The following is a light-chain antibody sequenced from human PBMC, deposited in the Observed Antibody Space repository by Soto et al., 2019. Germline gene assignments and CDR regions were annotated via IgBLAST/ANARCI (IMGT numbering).Light chain of an antibody. Sequence: IQMTQSPSSLSASAGDRVIITCRASHDVGHELSWYQQRPGNAPKLLIHAASTLDSGVPPRFSGSGSGTVFTLTFGSLHPEDFATYFCLQDYILPRTFGQGTTVEI. CDR2: AAS. V-gene: IGKV1-6*01. CDR3: LQDYILPRT. J-gene: IGKJ1*01. CDR1: HDVGHE.